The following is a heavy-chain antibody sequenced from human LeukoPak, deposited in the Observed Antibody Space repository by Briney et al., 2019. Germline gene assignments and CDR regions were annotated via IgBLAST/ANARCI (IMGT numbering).Heavy chain of an antibody. V-gene: IGHV3-23*01. Sequence: GETLTLSCAASGFTFRSYAWSWVRQAPGKGLEWILAISRSCGSTFYADSVEGRFTYSRHNSKNTLCLQMNRLRAEDTAVYCCAKGGARDGYNPFDYWGQGTLVTV. CDR2: ISRSCGST. CDR1: GFTFRSYA. J-gene: IGHJ4*02. D-gene: IGHD5-24*01. CDR3: AKGGARDGYNPFDY.